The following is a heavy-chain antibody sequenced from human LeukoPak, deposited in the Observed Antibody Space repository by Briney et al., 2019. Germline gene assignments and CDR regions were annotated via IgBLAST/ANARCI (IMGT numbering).Heavy chain of an antibody. J-gene: IGHJ6*02. V-gene: IGHV3-23*01. CDR3: AKADYSSSSGYYYYGIDV. CDR2: ISGSGGST. D-gene: IGHD6-6*01. Sequence: GGSLRLSCATSGFTFSNYAMSWVRQAPGKGLEWVSLISGSGGSTYYADSVKGRFTISRDNSRNTLYLQMNSLRAEDTAVYYCAKADYSSSSGYYYYGIDVWGQGTTVTVSS. CDR1: GFTFSNYA.